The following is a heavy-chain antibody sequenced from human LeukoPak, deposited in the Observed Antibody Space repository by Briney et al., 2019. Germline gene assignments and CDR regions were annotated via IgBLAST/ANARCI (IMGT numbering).Heavy chain of an antibody. J-gene: IGHJ4*02. V-gene: IGHV3-23*01. CDR1: GFTFSSYA. D-gene: IGHD6-19*01. CDR2: ISGSGSST. Sequence: GGSLRLSCAASGFTFSSYAMSWVRQAPGKGLEWVSAISGSGSSTYYADSVEGRFTISRDNSKNTLYLQMNSLRAEDTAVYYCANLDSSGWYYFDYWGQGTLVTVSS. CDR3: ANLDSSGWYYFDY.